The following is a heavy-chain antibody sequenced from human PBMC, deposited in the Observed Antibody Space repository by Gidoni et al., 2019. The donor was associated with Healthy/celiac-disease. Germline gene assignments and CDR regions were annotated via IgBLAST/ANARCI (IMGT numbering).Heavy chain of an antibody. CDR2: IYYRGST. Sequence: QVQLQESAPGLVQPSETLSLTCPASRGSVSSYYWSWIRQPPGKGLEWIGYIYYRGSTTYTPSLKSRVTISVDTSKNQFSLKLSSVTAADTAVYYCARDAGYGGNSETYYYYYGMDVWGQGTTVTVSS. J-gene: IGHJ6*02. CDR1: RGSVSSYY. V-gene: IGHV4-59*02. D-gene: IGHD4-17*01. CDR3: ARDAGYGGNSETYYYYYGMDV.